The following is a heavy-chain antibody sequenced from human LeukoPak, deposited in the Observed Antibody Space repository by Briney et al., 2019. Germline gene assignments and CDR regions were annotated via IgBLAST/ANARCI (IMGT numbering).Heavy chain of an antibody. Sequence: GASVKVSCKASGGTFSSYAISWVRQAPGQGLEWMGGIIPIFGTANYAQKFQGRVTMTEDTSTDTAYMELSSLRSEDTAVYYCAILPPGGRELLIDYWGQGTLVTVSS. V-gene: IGHV1-69*06. D-gene: IGHD1-26*01. J-gene: IGHJ4*02. CDR1: GGTFSSYA. CDR3: AILPPGGRELLIDY. CDR2: IIPIFGTA.